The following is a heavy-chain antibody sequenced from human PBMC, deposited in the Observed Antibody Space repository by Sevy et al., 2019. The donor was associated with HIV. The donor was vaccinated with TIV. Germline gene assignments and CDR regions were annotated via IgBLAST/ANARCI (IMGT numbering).Heavy chain of an antibody. CDR1: GFTFSSYA. CDR2: ISGSGGST. V-gene: IGHV3-23*01. CDR3: AKDLSSTSFYGMDV. Sequence: GGSLRLSCAASGFTFSSYAMNWVRQAPGKGLEWVSAISGSGGSTYYADSVKGRFTISRDNSKNTLYLQMNSLRAEDTAVYYCAKDLSSTSFYGMDVWGQGTTVTVSS. D-gene: IGHD2-2*01. J-gene: IGHJ6*02.